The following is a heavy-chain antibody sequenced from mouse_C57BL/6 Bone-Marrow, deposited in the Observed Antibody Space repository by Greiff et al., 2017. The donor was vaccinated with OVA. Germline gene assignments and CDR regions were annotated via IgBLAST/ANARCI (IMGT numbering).Heavy chain of an antibody. CDR1: GFNIKDYY. Sequence: EVKLVESGAELVKPGASVKLSCTASGFNIKDYYMHWVKQRTEQGLEWIGRIDPEDGETKYAPKFQGKATITADTSSNTAYLQLSSLTSEDTSVYYCASYYYGSYCDYWGQGTTLTVSS. CDR3: ASYYYGSYCDY. V-gene: IGHV14-2*01. J-gene: IGHJ2*01. CDR2: IDPEDGET. D-gene: IGHD1-1*01.